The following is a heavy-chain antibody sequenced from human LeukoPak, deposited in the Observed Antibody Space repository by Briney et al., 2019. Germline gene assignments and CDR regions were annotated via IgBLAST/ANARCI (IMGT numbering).Heavy chain of an antibody. Sequence: GGSLRLSCAASGFTSSSYWMHWVRQAPGKGLVWVSRISTAGSSTTYADSVKGRFTISRDNAKNTLYLQMNSLRAEDTAVYYCARVVVPAAMDYWGQGTLVTVLS. CDR2: ISTAGSST. V-gene: IGHV3-74*01. D-gene: IGHD2-2*01. J-gene: IGHJ4*02. CDR3: ARVVVPAAMDY. CDR1: GFTSSSYW.